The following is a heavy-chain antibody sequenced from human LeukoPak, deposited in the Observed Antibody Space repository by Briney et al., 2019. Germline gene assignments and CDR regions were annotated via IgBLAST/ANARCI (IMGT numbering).Heavy chain of an antibody. V-gene: IGHV4-59*02. J-gene: IGHJ4*02. CDR3: ASRKLGNDY. CDR1: GGSVSDYY. CDR2: IYHTGSA. Sequence: SETLSLTCTISGGSVSDYYWSWIRQSPGKGLEWIGYIYHTGSASYSPSLKSRVTISADTSQNQFSLKLGSVTAADTAVYYCASRKLGNDYWGQGTLVTVSS. D-gene: IGHD7-27*01.